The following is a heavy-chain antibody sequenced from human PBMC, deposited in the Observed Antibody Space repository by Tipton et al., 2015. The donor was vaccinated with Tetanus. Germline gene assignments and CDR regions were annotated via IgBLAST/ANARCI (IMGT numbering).Heavy chain of an antibody. CDR3: ARSELGSELIDL. J-gene: IGHJ4*02. CDR2: IYYSGST. Sequence: TLSLTCSVSGGSISSVSYYWGWIRQPPGKGLEWTGHIYYSGSTYYNPSLVSRTTLSVARSENQFSLRLTSVTAADTAVYWCARSELGSELIDLWGQGTQVTVSS. D-gene: IGHD1-14*01. CDR1: GGSISSVSYY. V-gene: IGHV4-39*01.